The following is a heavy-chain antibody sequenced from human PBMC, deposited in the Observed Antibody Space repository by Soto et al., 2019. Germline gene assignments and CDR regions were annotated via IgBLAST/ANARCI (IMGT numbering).Heavy chain of an antibody. D-gene: IGHD3-22*01. J-gene: IGHJ4*02. Sequence: GGSLRLSCAASGFTFSSYEMNWVRQAPGKGLEWVSYISSSGSTIYYADSVKGRFTISRDNAKNSLYLQMNSLRAEDTAVYYCARRPYYYDSSGYYDYWGQGTLVTVSS. V-gene: IGHV3-48*03. CDR3: ARRPYYYDSSGYYDY. CDR2: ISSSGSTI. CDR1: GFTFSSYE.